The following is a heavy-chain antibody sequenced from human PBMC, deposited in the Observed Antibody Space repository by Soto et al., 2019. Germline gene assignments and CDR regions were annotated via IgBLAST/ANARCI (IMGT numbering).Heavy chain of an antibody. CDR1: GGSISSGDYY. J-gene: IGHJ3*01. CDR2: VFYTGTT. Sequence: QLQESGPGLVKPSQNLSLTCTVSGGSISSGDYYWTWIRQPPGKGLECIGYVFYTGTTYYNPSLKSRVNISVDTAKNLFSLRLTSVTAADTAVYYCVRDNWEVRLHVWGHGTLVTVSS. CDR3: VRDNWEVRLHV. V-gene: IGHV4-30-4*01. D-gene: IGHD7-27*01.